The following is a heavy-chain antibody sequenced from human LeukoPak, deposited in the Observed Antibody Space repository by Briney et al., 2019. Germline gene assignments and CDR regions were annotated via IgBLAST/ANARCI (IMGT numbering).Heavy chain of an antibody. Sequence: KTSETLSLTCTVSGGSISSYYWSWIRQPPGKGLEWIGYIYHSGSTYYNPSLKSRVTISVDRSKNQFSLKLSSVTAADTAVYYCARDHLWYYYDSSGPSWGQGTLVTVSS. CDR1: GGSISSYY. CDR3: ARDHLWYYYDSSGPS. V-gene: IGHV4-59*12. D-gene: IGHD3-22*01. CDR2: IYHSGST. J-gene: IGHJ5*02.